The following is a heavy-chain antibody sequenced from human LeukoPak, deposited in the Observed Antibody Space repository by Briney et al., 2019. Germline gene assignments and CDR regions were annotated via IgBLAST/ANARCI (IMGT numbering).Heavy chain of an antibody. CDR2: ISYDGSNK. CDR1: GFTFSSYA. CDR3: ARTGGLSSYYYYGMDV. V-gene: IGHV3-30-3*01. J-gene: IGHJ6*02. Sequence: PGGSLRLSCAASGFTFSSYAMHWVRQAPGKGLEWVAVISYDGSNKYYADSVKGRFTISRDNSKNTLYLQMNNLRAEDTAVYYCARTGGLSSYYYYGMDVWGQGTTVTVSS. D-gene: IGHD3-16*02.